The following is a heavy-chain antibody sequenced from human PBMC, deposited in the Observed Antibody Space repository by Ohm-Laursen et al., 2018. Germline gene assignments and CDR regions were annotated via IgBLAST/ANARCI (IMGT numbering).Heavy chain of an antibody. Sequence: SDTLSLTCNVSNAAMNSYTWNWIRQPAGRGLERIGHISDRGRANYSRSLMSRLTMSIDTSIKQLSLKLTSVTAADTAMYYCVGTGLLNGYDYWGHGTLVTVS. CDR1: NAAMNSYT. V-gene: IGHV4-4*07. J-gene: IGHJ4*01. CDR3: VGTGLLNGYDY. CDR2: ISDRGRA. D-gene: IGHD3-9*01.